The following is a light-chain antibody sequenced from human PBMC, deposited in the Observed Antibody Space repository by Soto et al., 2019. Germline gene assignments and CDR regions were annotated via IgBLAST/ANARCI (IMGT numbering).Light chain of an antibody. V-gene: IGKV2-28*01. Sequence: DIVMTQSPLSLPVTPGEPASISCRSSQSLLHSNGYNYLDWYLQKPGQSPQVLIYLGSNRASGVPDRFSGSGSGTDFTLKISRVDAEDVGVYYCMQALQTPTFGGGTKVEIK. J-gene: IGKJ4*01. CDR1: QSLLHSNGYNY. CDR2: LGS. CDR3: MQALQTPT.